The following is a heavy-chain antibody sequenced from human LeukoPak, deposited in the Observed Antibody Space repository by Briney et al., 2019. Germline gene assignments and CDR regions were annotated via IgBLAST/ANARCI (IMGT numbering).Heavy chain of an antibody. J-gene: IGHJ5*02. V-gene: IGHV1-8*02. D-gene: IGHD2-2*01. CDR2: MNPNSGNT. CDR1: GYTFTSYY. Sequence: ASVKVSCKASGYTFTSYYMHWVRQATGQGLEWMGWMNPNSGNTGYAQKLQGRVTMTTDTSTSTAYMELRSLRSDDTAVYYCARVPAAMGDWFDPWGQGTLVTVSS. CDR3: ARVPAAMGDWFDP.